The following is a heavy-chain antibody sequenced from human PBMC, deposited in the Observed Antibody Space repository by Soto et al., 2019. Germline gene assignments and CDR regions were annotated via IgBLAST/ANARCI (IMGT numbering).Heavy chain of an antibody. V-gene: IGHV3-66*01. CDR3: ARGASPLIDY. D-gene: IGHD1-26*01. CDR1: GFTVSSNY. Sequence: GGSLRLSCAASGFTVSSNYMSWVRQAPGKGLEWVSVIYSGGSTYYADSVKGRFTISRDNSKNTLYLQMSSLRSEDTAVYYCARGASPLIDYWGQGTLVTVSS. CDR2: IYSGGST. J-gene: IGHJ4*02.